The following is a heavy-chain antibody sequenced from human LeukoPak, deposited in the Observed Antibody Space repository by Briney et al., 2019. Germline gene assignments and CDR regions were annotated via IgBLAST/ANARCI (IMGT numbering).Heavy chain of an antibody. J-gene: IGHJ4*02. CDR1: GYTFTFYD. CDR3: ARDTGIAARRGDY. Sequence: ASVKVSCKASGYTFTFYDIHWVRQAPGQGLEWMGWMNPNSGNTGYAQKFQGRVTSTRNTSTGTAYMELRSLRSDDTAVYYCARDTGIAARRGDYWGQGTLVTVSS. D-gene: IGHD6-6*01. CDR2: MNPNSGNT. V-gene: IGHV1-8*03.